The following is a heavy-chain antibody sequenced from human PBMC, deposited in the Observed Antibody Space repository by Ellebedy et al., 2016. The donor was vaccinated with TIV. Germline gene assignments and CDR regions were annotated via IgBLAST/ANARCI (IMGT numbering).Heavy chain of an antibody. J-gene: IGHJ4*02. D-gene: IGHD4-23*01. Sequence: MPSETLSLTCTVSGGSISSSSYYWGWIRQPPGKGLEWIGSIYYSGITFYNTSLKSRVTISIDTSRNQFSLKLTSVTAAETAVYYCARGYGGISPFDYWGQGTLVTVSS. CDR2: IYYSGIT. V-gene: IGHV4-39*07. CDR1: GGSISSSSYY. CDR3: ARGYGGISPFDY.